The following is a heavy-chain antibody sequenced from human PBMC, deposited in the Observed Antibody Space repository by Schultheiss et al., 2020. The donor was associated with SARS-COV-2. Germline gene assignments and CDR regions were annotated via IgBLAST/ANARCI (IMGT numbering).Heavy chain of an antibody. CDR1: GGSFSGYY. D-gene: IGHD2-21*01. J-gene: IGHJ4*02. Sequence: SETLSLTCAVYGGSFSGYYWSWIRQPPGKGLEWIGEINHSGITNYNPSLMSRVTISVDTSKNQFSLKLSSVTAADTAVYYCARVGVWWWDWGQGTLVTVSS. V-gene: IGHV4-34*01. CDR3: ARVGVWWWD. CDR2: INHSGIT.